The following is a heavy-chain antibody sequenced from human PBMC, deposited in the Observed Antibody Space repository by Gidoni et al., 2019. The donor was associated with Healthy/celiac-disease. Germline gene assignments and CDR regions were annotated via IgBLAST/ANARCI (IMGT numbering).Heavy chain of an antibody. J-gene: IGHJ6*02. CDR1: GYTLTELS. D-gene: IGHD3-3*01. Sequence: QVQLVQSGAEVKKPGASVKVSCKVSGYTLTELSMHWVRQAPGKGLEWMGGFDPEDGETIYAQKFQGRVTMTEDTSTDTAYMELSSLRSEDTAVYYCAVTYYDFWSGYWYNYGMDVWGQGTTVTVSS. CDR3: AVTYYDFWSGYWYNYGMDV. V-gene: IGHV1-24*01. CDR2: FDPEDGET.